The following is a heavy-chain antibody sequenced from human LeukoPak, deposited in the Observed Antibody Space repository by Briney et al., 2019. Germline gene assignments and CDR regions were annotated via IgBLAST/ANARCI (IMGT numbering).Heavy chain of an antibody. J-gene: IGHJ4*02. Sequence: GSLRLSCAASGFTLSSYSMNWVRQAPGKGLEWVSSISSSSSYIHSADSVRGRFTISRDNAKNSLYLQMNSLRAEDTAVYYCTRDLYDSGAYSSPIDYWGQGTLVTVSS. CDR3: TRDLYDSGAYSSPIDY. CDR2: ISSSSSYI. D-gene: IGHD3-22*01. V-gene: IGHV3-21*01. CDR1: GFTLSSYS.